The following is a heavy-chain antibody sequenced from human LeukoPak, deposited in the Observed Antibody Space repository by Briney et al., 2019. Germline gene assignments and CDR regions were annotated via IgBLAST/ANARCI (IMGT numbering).Heavy chain of an antibody. CDR2: ISSSSSTI. CDR3: ARRGYCSSTSCYYMDV. V-gene: IGHV3-48*01. D-gene: IGHD2-2*01. J-gene: IGHJ6*03. CDR1: GFTFSSYS. Sequence: GGSLRLSCAASGFTFSSYSMNWVRQAPGKGLEWVSYISSSSSTIYYADSVKDRFTISRDNAKNSLYLQMNSLRAEDTAVYYCARRGYCSSTSCYYMDVWGKGTTVTVSS.